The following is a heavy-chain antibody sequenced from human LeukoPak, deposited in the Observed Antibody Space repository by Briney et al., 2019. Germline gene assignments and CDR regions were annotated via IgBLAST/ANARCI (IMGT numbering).Heavy chain of an antibody. D-gene: IGHD3-10*02. Sequence: ASVKVSCKASGYTFSGYYMHWVRQAPGQGLEWMGWINPNSGGTNYAQKFQGRVTMTRDTSISTAYMELSRLRSDDTAVYYCAREDYVGWSAPWGQGPLVAVSS. V-gene: IGHV1-2*02. CDR3: AREDYVGWSAP. CDR2: INPNSGGT. CDR1: GYTFSGYY. J-gene: IGHJ5*02.